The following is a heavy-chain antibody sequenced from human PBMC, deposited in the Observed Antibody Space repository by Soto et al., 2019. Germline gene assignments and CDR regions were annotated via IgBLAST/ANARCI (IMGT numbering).Heavy chain of an antibody. V-gene: IGHV3-64D*08. Sequence: GGSLRLSCSASGFIFSDFAMYWVRQAPGKGLEHISTISFNGGTTFYADTVKGRFIISRDNSKNIVYLQMSSLRPEDTARYYCAKGSWPDYWGQGTLVTVSS. D-gene: IGHD3-10*01. J-gene: IGHJ4*02. CDR2: ISFNGGTT. CDR3: AKGSWPDY. CDR1: GFIFSDFA.